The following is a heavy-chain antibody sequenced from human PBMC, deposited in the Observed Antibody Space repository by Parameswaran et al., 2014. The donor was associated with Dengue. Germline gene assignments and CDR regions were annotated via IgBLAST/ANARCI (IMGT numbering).Heavy chain of an antibody. D-gene: IGHD6-6*01. Sequence: WIRQPPGKGLEWVAVIWYDGSNKYYADSVKGRFTISRDNSKNTLYLQMNSLRAEDTAVYYCARDKGSSSSYFDYWGQGTLVTVSS. J-gene: IGHJ4*02. CDR3: ARDKGSSSSYFDY. V-gene: IGHV3-33*01. CDR2: IWYDGSNK.